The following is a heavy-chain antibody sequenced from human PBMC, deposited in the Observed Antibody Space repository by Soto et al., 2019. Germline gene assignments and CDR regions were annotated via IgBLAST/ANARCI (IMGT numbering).Heavy chain of an antibody. J-gene: IGHJ5*02. D-gene: IGHD3-3*01. CDR2: IYYSGST. V-gene: IGHV4-59*01. Sequence: PSETLSLTCTVSGGSISSYYWSWIRPPPGKGLEWIGYIYYSGSTNYNPSLKSRVTISVDTSKNQFSLKLSSVTAADTAVYYCARDQGVKEGDWFDPWGQGTLVTVSS. CDR1: GGSISSYY. CDR3: ARDQGVKEGDWFDP.